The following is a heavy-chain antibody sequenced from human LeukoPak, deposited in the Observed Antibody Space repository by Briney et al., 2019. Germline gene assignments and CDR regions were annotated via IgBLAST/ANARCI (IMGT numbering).Heavy chain of an antibody. CDR2: ISSSSSYI. Sequence: GRSLRLSCAASGFTFSSYSMNWVRQAPGKGLEWVSSISSSSSYIYYADSVKGRFTISRDNAKNSLYLQMNSLRAEDTAVYYCASSHGDYYDAFDIWGQGTMVTVSS. V-gene: IGHV3-21*01. CDR3: ASSHGDYYDAFDI. D-gene: IGHD4-17*01. CDR1: GFTFSSYS. J-gene: IGHJ3*02.